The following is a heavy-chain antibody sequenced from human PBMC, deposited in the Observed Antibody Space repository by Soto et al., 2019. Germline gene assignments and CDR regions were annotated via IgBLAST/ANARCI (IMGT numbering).Heavy chain of an antibody. CDR3: VRGWGTVTSNYFDR. V-gene: IGHV4-4*02. CDR1: GGSFSSSQW. CDR2: IYHSGST. D-gene: IGHD4-17*01. J-gene: IGHJ5*02. Sequence: QVQLQESGPGLVKPSGTLSLICAVSGGSFSSSQWWSWVRQPPGKGLEWIGEIYHSGSTNYKPYLKSRVSISMDKSKNQFSLRLTSVTAADTAIYYCVRGWGTVTSNYFDRWGQGTLVTVSS.